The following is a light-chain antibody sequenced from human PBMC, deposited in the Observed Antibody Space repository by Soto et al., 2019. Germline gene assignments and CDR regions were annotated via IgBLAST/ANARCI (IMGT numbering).Light chain of an antibody. V-gene: IGKV3-20*01. Sequence: ESVLTQSSCTQYLSQGERATLSCRASQSVSSSYLAWYQQKPGQAPRLLIYGASSRATGITDRFSGSGSGTDFTLTISRLEPEDFAVYYCQQYGSSPRAYTFGQGTKVDIK. J-gene: IGKJ2*01. CDR1: QSVSSSY. CDR3: QQYGSSPRAYT. CDR2: GAS.